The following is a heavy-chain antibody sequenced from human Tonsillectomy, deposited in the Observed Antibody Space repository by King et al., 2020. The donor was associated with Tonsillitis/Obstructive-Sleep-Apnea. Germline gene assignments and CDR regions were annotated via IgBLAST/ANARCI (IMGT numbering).Heavy chain of an antibody. D-gene: IGHD2-8*01. J-gene: IGHJ3*02. CDR3: ARDMVLEAGGDAFDI. Sequence: VQLQESGPGLVKPSETLSLTCTVSGGSISSYYWSWIRQPPGKGLDWIGYIYYSGSTNYNPSLTSRVTISVDTSKNQFSLKLSSVTAADTAVYYCARDMVLEAGGDAFDIWGQGTMVTVSS. CDR1: GGSISSYY. CDR2: IYYSGST. V-gene: IGHV4-59*01.